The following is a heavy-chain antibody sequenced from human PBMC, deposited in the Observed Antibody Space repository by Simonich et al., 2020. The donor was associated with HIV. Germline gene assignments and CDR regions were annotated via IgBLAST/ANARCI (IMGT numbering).Heavy chain of an antibody. CDR1: GGSFSGYS. CDR3: ARGPLLLTGDDALDI. V-gene: IGHV4-34*01. J-gene: IGHJ3*02. Sequence: QVQLQQRGAGLLKPSETLSLTCAVYGGSFSGYSWMWIRQPTGKGLEWIGEINHSARTKYNPSLKIRVTISVDTSKNQFSLKRSSVTDADTAVYYCARGPLLLTGDDALDIWGQGTMVTVSP. D-gene: IGHD3-9*01. CDR2: INHSART.